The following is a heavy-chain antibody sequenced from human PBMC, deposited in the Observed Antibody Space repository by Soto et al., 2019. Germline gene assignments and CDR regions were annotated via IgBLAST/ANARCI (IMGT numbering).Heavy chain of an antibody. D-gene: IGHD3-9*01. CDR3: ASYELRYFDWLLREYYFDY. J-gene: IGHJ4*02. CDR2: IYYSGST. Sequence: SETLSLTCTVSGGSISSRSYYWGWIRQPPGKGLEWIGSIYYSGSTYYNPSLKSRVTISVDTSKNQFSLKLSSVTAADTAVYYCASYELRYFDWLLREYYFDYWGQGTLVTVSS. CDR1: GGSISSRSYY. V-gene: IGHV4-39*01.